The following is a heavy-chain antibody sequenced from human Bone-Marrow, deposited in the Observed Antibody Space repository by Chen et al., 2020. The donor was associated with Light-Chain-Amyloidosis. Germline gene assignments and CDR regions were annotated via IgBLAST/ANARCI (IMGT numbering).Heavy chain of an antibody. J-gene: IGHJ3*02. CDR1: GFRVANTY. CDR2: MYSGGSK. CDR3: AKDISYDDILPGYPADAFDI. D-gene: IGHD3-9*01. Sequence: DVQLVESGGGLVQPGGSLRLSCSASGFRVANTYMAWVRQASRKGLQWVSIMYSGGSKFDADSARGRVSISRDNSKNALFLQMNSLRAEDTAVYYSAKDISYDDILPGYPADAFDIWGQGTMVTVSS. V-gene: IGHV3-53*02.